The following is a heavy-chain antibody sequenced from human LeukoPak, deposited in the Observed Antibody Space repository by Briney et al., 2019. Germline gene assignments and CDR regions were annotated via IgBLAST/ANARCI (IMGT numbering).Heavy chain of an antibody. CDR2: INHSGST. CDR3: ARAAREMATTPDFDY. J-gene: IGHJ4*02. D-gene: IGHD5-24*01. Sequence: SETLSLTCAVYGGSFSGYYWSWIRQPPGKGLEWIGEINHSGSTNYNPSLKSRVTISVDTSKNQFSLKLSSVTAADAAVYYCARAAREMATTPDFDYWGQGTLVTVSS. CDR1: GGSFSGYY. V-gene: IGHV4-34*01.